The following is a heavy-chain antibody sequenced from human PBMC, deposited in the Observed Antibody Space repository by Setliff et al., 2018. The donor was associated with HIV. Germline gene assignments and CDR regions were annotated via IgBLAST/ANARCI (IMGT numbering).Heavy chain of an antibody. V-gene: IGHV4-39*01. D-gene: IGHD3-22*01. CDR2: MSFSGST. CDR3: AMGSSGYPFDY. J-gene: IGHJ4*02. CDR1: GGSISTSSYY. Sequence: PSETLSLTCAVSGGSISTSSYYWGWIRQPPGKGLEWIGSMSFSGSTYDKPSLKSRVTISVDTSKNQFSLKLSSVTAADTAVYYCAMGSSGYPFDYWGQGSLVTVSS.